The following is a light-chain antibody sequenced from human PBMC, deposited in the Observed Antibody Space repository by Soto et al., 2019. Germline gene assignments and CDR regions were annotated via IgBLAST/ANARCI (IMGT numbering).Light chain of an antibody. CDR2: GAS. CDR3: QQYGSSLSIT. Sequence: EIVLTQSPCTLSLSPGERATLSCRASQSVRSSYLASYQQKPGQAPRLLIYGASSRATGIPDRFSGSGSGTDFTLTISRLEPEDFAVYYCQQYGSSLSITFGQGTRLEIK. J-gene: IGKJ5*01. V-gene: IGKV3-20*01. CDR1: QSVRSSY.